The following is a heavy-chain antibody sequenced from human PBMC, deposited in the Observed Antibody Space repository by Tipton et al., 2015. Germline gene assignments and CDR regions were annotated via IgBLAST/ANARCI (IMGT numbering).Heavy chain of an antibody. CDR1: GYTFAGYW. Sequence: QSGAEVKKPGESLKISCKGSGYTFAGYWIGWVRQMPGTGLEWMGIIYPGDSDTRYSPSFQGQVTISADKSISTAYLQWSSLKASDSAMYYCARSADFWNAYTVCYFDYWGQGTLVTVSS. CDR2: IYPGDSDT. J-gene: IGHJ4*02. V-gene: IGHV5-51*01. CDR3: ARSADFWNAYTVCYFDY. D-gene: IGHD3-3*01.